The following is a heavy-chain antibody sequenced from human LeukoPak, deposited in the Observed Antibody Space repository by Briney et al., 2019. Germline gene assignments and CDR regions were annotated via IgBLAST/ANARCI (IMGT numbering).Heavy chain of an antibody. V-gene: IGHV3-7*01. CDR1: GFSFSSYW. CDR3: ARDSVTAAPYGMDA. D-gene: IGHD2-21*02. J-gene: IGHJ6*02. Sequence: GGSLRLSCAASGFSFSSYWMSWVRQAPGRGLEWVANIKQDGSEKYYVDSVRGRFIISRDNVKNSVYLQMNSLRAEDTAVYYCARDSVTAAPYGMDAWGQGTTVTVSS. CDR2: IKQDGSEK.